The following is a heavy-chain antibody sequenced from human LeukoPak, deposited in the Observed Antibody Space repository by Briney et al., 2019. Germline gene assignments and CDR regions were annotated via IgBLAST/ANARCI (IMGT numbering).Heavy chain of an antibody. J-gene: IGHJ4*02. D-gene: IGHD2-8*01. V-gene: IGHV4-59*01. Sequence: SETLSLTCTVSGGSISSYYWSWIRQPPGKGLEWIGYIYYSGSTNYNPPLKSRVTISVDTSKNQFSLKLSSVTAADTAVYYCARLSENCTNGVCYVDYWGQGTLVTVSS. CDR3: ARLSENCTNGVCYVDY. CDR1: GGSISSYY. CDR2: IYYSGST.